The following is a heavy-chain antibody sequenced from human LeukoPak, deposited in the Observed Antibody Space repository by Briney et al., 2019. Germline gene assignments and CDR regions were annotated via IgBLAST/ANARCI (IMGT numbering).Heavy chain of an antibody. Sequence: PGGSLRLSRAASGFTFSTYAMSWVRQAPGKGLEWVSTITADSTYYADSVKGRFTISRDNSKNTLYLQMKSLRAEDTAVYYCAKGGTGYCSSTSCLYHFDYWGQGTLVTVSS. CDR2: ITADST. CDR3: AKGGTGYCSSTSCLYHFDY. J-gene: IGHJ4*02. CDR1: GFTFSTYA. V-gene: IGHV3-23*01. D-gene: IGHD2-2*01.